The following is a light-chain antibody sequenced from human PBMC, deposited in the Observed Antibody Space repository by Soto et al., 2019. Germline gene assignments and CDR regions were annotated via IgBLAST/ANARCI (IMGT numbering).Light chain of an antibody. J-gene: IGKJ1*01. CDR3: QGYNSDSRT. CDR2: RSS. Sequence: DIPMTQSPSTLSASVGDRVTITCRASQSISLWLAWYQQKPGRAPKLLIYRSSNLETGVPSRFSAGGSGTQFHLTISSLQTDDLATYYGQGYNSDSRTFGQGTKVEI. CDR1: QSISLW. V-gene: IGKV1-5*03.